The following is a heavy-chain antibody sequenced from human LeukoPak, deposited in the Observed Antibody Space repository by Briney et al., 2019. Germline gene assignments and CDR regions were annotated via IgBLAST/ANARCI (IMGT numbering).Heavy chain of an antibody. CDR3: TRDLHTVIAPGGIDY. V-gene: IGHV3-48*03. CDR1: GFTFSSYE. CDR2: ISSSGSTV. Sequence: PGGSLRLSCAASGFTFSSYEMNWVRQAPGKGLEWVSKISSSGSTVKYEDSVKGRFTISRDNAKNLVFLQIKSLRVEDTAVYFCTRDLHTVIAPGGIDYWGQGTPVTVSS. D-gene: IGHD4-17*01. J-gene: IGHJ4*02.